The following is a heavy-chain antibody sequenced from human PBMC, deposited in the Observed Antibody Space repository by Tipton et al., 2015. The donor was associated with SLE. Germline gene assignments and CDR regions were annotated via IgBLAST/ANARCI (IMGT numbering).Heavy chain of an antibody. V-gene: IGHV4-59*01. CDR2: IYYSGST. CDR1: GGSISSYY. J-gene: IGHJ1*01. D-gene: IGHD3-10*01. CDR3: ARVRGRGYFQH. Sequence: TLSLTCTVSGGSISSYYWSWIRQPPGKGLEWIGYIYYSGSTNYNPSLKRRVTISVDTSKNQFSLKLSSVTVADTAVYYCARVRGRGYFQHWGQGTLVTVSS.